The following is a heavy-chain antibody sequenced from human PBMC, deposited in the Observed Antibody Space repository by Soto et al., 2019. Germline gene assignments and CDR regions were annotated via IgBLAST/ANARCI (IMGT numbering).Heavy chain of an antibody. V-gene: IGHV1-69*01. CDR3: ASSPAFSSSWYGIPPDPSHGMDV. Sequence: QVQLIQSEAEVKKPGSSVRVSCTASGGIFGSHGFSWVRQAPGQRLEWVGGFIPIFRTLTYTEKFQARVRIAADESTNTVYLDLSSLTSEDTAVYYCASSPAFSSSWYGIPPDPSHGMDVWGQGTTVTVS. J-gene: IGHJ6*02. D-gene: IGHD6-13*01. CDR2: FIPIFRTL. CDR1: GGIFGSHG.